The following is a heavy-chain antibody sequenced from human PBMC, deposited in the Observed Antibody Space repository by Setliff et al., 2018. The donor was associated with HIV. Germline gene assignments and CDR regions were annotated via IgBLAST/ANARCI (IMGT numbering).Heavy chain of an antibody. J-gene: IGHJ2*01. CDR1: GFAFSECW. Sequence: GGSLRLSCAASGFAFSECWMSWARQAPGKGLEWVANINDDGKKKYYVDSVEGRFTISRDNSKYLVYLQMANLRVEDTAVYFCARGRGVFDLWGRGTLVTVSS. CDR2: INDDGKKK. D-gene: IGHD2-8*01. V-gene: IGHV3-7*01. CDR3: ARGRGVFDL.